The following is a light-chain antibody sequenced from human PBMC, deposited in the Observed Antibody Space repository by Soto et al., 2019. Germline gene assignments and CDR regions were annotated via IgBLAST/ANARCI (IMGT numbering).Light chain of an antibody. V-gene: IGLV2-14*01. CDR2: EVT. Sequence: SVLTQPASVSGSPGQSITISCTGTSSDVGGYNYVSWYQQHPGKVPKLLISEVTNRPSGVSNRFSGSKSGNTASLTISGLQAEDEADYYCSSYTSRSTLVFGTGTKVTVL. CDR3: SSYTSRSTLV. J-gene: IGLJ1*01. CDR1: SSDVGGYNY.